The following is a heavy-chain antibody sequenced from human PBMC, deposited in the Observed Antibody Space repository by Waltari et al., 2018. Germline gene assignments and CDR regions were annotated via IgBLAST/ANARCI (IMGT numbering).Heavy chain of an antibody. CDR1: GGSFSGYY. V-gene: IGHV4-34*01. CDR2: INHSGST. Sequence: QVQLQQWGAGLLKPSETLSLTCAVYGGSFSGYYWSWIRQPTGKGLEWIGEINHSGSTNYNPSLKSRVTISVDTSKNQFSLKLSSVTAADTAVYYCARGRLGGSYGYWGQGTLVTVSS. J-gene: IGHJ4*02. D-gene: IGHD1-26*01. CDR3: ARGRLGGSYGY.